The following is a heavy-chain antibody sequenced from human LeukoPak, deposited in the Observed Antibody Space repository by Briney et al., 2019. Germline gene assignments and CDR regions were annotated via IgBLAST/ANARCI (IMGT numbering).Heavy chain of an antibody. J-gene: IGHJ4*02. CDR1: KFTFSNYN. Sequence: GGSLRLSCAASKFTFSNYNMNWVRQAPGKGLQWVSYISSSSSIIYYADSVKGRFTISRDNAKNSLYLQMNSLRAEDTAVYYCARDKVPSSGYYSRRSSEFDYWGQGTLVTVSS. CDR2: ISSSSSII. V-gene: IGHV3-48*01. CDR3: ARDKVPSSGYYSRRSSEFDY. D-gene: IGHD3-22*01.